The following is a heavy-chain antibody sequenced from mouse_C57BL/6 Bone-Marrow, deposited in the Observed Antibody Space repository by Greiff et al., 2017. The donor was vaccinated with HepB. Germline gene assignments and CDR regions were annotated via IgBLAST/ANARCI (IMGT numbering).Heavy chain of an antibody. V-gene: IGHV14-4*01. D-gene: IGHD3-1*01. CDR1: GFNIKDDY. CDR3: TKGPLIRRGLSWFAY. CDR2: IDPENGDT. Sequence: VQLQQSGAELVRPGASVKLSCTASGFNIKDDYMHWVKQRPEQGLEWIGWIDPENGDTEYASKFQGKATITADTSSNTAYLQLSSLTSEDTAVYYCTKGPLIRRGLSWFAYWGQGTLVTVSA. J-gene: IGHJ3*01.